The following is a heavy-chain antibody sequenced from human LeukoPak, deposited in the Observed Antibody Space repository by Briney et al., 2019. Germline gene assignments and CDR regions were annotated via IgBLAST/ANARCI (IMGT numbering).Heavy chain of an antibody. V-gene: IGHV3-23*01. CDR2: ISGSGGRS. Sequence: PGGSLRLSCAASRFTFSSYAMSWARQAPGKGLEWVSAISGSGGRSYYADSVKGRFTISRDNSKNTVFLQMNSLRAEDTAVYYCAKDRSYSSGWAFDYWGQGTLVTVSS. CDR3: AKDRSYSSGWAFDY. J-gene: IGHJ4*02. D-gene: IGHD6-19*01. CDR1: RFTFSSYA.